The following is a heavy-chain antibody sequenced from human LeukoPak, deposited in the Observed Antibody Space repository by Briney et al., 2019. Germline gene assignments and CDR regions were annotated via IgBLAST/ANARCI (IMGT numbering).Heavy chain of an antibody. V-gene: IGHV3-48*04. CDR3: ARGMGVVVVVAAIGAFDI. CDR2: ISSSGSTI. J-gene: IGHJ3*02. D-gene: IGHD2-15*01. Sequence: PGGSLRLSCAASGFTFSTYGMNWVRQAPGKGLEWVSYISSSGSTIYYADPVKGRFTISRDNAKNSLYLQMNSLRAEDTAVYYCARGMGVVVVVAAIGAFDIWGQGTMVTVSS. CDR1: GFTFSTYG.